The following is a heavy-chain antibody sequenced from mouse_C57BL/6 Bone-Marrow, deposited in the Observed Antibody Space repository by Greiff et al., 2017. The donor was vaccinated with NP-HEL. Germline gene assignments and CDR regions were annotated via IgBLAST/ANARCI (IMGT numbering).Heavy chain of an antibody. D-gene: IGHD2-3*01. CDR3: ARSGLLLYAMDY. CDR2: IDPSDSYT. CDR1: GYTFTSYW. Sequence: VQLQQPGAELVRPGTSVKLSCKASGYTFTSYWMHWVKQRPGQGLEWIGVIDPSDSYTNYNQKFKGKATLTVDTSSSTAYMQLSSLTSEDSAVYYCARSGLLLYAMDYWGQGTSVTVSS. J-gene: IGHJ4*01. V-gene: IGHV1-59*01.